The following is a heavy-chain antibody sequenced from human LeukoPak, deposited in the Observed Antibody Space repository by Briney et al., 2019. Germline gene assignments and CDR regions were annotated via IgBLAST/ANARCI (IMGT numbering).Heavy chain of an antibody. CDR1: GFTFSDYY. CDR3: ARDADYDSSGLEDY. D-gene: IGHD3-22*01. CDR2: IGSSGSTI. Sequence: GGSLRLSCAASGFTFSDYYMSWIRQAPGKGLEWVSYIGSSGSTIYYADSVKGRFTISRDNAKNSLYLQMNSLRAEDTAVYYCARDADYDSSGLEDYWGQGTLVTVSS. V-gene: IGHV3-11*04. J-gene: IGHJ4*02.